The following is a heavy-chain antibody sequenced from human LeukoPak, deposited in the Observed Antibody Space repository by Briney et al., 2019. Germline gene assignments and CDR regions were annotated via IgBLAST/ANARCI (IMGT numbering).Heavy chain of an antibody. D-gene: IGHD6-13*01. CDR2: ISSSTSII. CDR1: GFTFSTYS. Sequence: PGGSLRLSCAASGFTFSTYSMNWVRQAPGKGLEWVSYISSSTSIIYYADSAKGRFTISRDNAKKTLYLQMNSLRAEDTAVYYCGRGGKVEQLVLARWGQGSLVTVSP. J-gene: IGHJ4*02. CDR3: GRGGKVEQLVLAR. V-gene: IGHV3-48*04.